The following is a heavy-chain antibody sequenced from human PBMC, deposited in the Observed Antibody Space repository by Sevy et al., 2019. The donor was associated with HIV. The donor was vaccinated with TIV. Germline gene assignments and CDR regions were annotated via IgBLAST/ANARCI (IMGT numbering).Heavy chain of an antibody. V-gene: IGHV3-48*03. J-gene: IGHJ4*02. CDR1: GFTFSSYE. CDR3: ARDLPPSATTVEHFDY. Sequence: GGSLRLSCVASGFTFSSYEMNWVRQAPGKGLEWVSYISNSGSDIHYSDSQRGRFTISRDNAKNSLFLQMNSLRAEDTAVYYCARDLPPSATTVEHFDYWGQGTLVTVSS. D-gene: IGHD4-17*01. CDR2: ISNSGSDI.